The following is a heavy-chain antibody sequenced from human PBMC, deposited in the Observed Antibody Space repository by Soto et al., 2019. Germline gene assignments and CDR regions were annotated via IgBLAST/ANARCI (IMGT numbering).Heavy chain of an antibody. D-gene: IGHD7-27*01. J-gene: IGHJ4*02. CDR3: ASHLRPTNWGVGYFDY. CDR1: GGSISSNNYY. CDR2: MSYSRST. Sequence: QLQLQESGPGLVKPSETLSLTCFVSGGSISSNNYYWGWIRQPPGQGLEWIGSMSYSRSTYYNPSLKSRVTISVDTSKNQFSLKLTSVTAADTAVYYCASHLRPTNWGVGYFDYWGQGPLVTVSS. V-gene: IGHV4-39*01.